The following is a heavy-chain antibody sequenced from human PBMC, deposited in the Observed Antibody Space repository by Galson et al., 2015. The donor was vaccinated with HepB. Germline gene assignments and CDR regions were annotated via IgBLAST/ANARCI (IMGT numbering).Heavy chain of an antibody. Sequence: SLRLSCAASGFTFSSYGMHWVRQAPGKGLEWVAVIWYDGSNKYYADSVKDRFTISRDNSKNTLYLQMNSLRAEDTAAYYCARARLYSSGWYQVLDYWGQGTLVTVSS. D-gene: IGHD6-19*01. CDR1: GFTFSSYG. CDR2: IWYDGSNK. V-gene: IGHV3-33*01. CDR3: ARARLYSSGWYQVLDY. J-gene: IGHJ4*02.